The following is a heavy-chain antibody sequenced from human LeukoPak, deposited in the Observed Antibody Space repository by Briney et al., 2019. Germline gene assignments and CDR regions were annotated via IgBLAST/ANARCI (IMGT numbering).Heavy chain of an antibody. D-gene: IGHD6-13*01. Sequence: SETLSLTCAVYGGSFSGYYWSWIRQPPGKGLEWIGEINHSGSTNYNPSLKSRVTISVDTSKNQFSLKLSSVTAADTAVYYCARVTGERNRRIAAAGTGRWFDPWGQGTLITVSS. CDR1: GGSFSGYY. J-gene: IGHJ5*02. CDR3: ARVTGERNRRIAAAGTGRWFDP. CDR2: INHSGST. V-gene: IGHV4-34*01.